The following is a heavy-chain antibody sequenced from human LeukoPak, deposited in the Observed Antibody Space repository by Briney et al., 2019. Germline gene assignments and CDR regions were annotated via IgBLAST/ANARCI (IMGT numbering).Heavy chain of an antibody. CDR1: GGSISSSSYY. D-gene: IGHD3-3*01. V-gene: IGHV4-39*01. Sequence: SETLSLTCTVSGGSISSSSYYWGWIRQPPGKGLEWIGSIYSSGSTYYNPSLKSRVTISVDTSKNQFSLKLSSVTAADTAVYYCAIQLLRFLEWLPPSEFYMDVWGKGTTVTVSS. J-gene: IGHJ6*03. CDR2: IYSSGST. CDR3: AIQLLRFLEWLPPSEFYMDV.